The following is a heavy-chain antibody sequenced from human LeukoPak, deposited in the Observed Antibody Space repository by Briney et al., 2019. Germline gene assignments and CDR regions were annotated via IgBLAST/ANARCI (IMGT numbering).Heavy chain of an antibody. CDR2: ISYDGSNK. CDR3: ARDPPYDYMDY. Sequence: PGGSLRLSCAASGFTFSSYGMHWVRQAPGKGLEWVAVISYDGSNKYYADSVKGRFTISRDNSKNTLYLQMNSLRAEDTAVYYCARDPPYDYMDYWGQGTLVTVSS. J-gene: IGHJ4*02. CDR1: GFTFSSYG. V-gene: IGHV3-30*03. D-gene: IGHD5-12*01.